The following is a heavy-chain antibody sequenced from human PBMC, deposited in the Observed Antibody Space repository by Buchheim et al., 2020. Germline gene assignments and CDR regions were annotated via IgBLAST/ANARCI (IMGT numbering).Heavy chain of an antibody. Sequence: EVQLVESGGGLVQPGGSLRVSCAASGFTFSSYWMSWVRQAPGKGLEWVANIKQDGSGKYYVDSVKGRFTISRDKAKKSLYLQMNSLRAEDTAVYYCAKIVVVPTVIGNWGQGTL. CDR2: IKQDGSGK. CDR3: AKIVVVPTVIGN. V-gene: IGHV3-7*01. CDR1: GFTFSSYW. D-gene: IGHD2-2*01. J-gene: IGHJ4*02.